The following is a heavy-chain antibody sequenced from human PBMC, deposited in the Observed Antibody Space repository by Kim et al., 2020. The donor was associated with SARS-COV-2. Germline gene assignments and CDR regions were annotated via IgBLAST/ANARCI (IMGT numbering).Heavy chain of an antibody. CDR3: ARDSSGYDAGNDAFDI. CDR1: GGTFSSYA. V-gene: IGHV1-69*13. D-gene: IGHD3-22*01. Sequence: SVKVSCKASGGTFSSYAISWVRQAPGQGLEWMGGIIPIFGTANYAQKFQGRVTITADESTSTAYMELSSLRSEDTAVYYCARDSSGYDAGNDAFDIWGQGTMVTVSS. J-gene: IGHJ3*02. CDR2: IIPIFGTA.